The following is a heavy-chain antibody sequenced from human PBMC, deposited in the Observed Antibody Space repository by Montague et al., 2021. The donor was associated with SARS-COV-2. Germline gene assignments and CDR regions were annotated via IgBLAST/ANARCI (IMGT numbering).Heavy chain of an antibody. Sequence: TLSLTCTVSGGSISSGSYYWSWIRQPAGKGLEWIGRIYTSGSTNYNPSLKSRVTISVDTSKNQFSLKLSSVTAADTAVYYCASLLRWGLVAAEYDFDYWGQGTLVTVSS. CDR2: IYTSGST. D-gene: IGHD6-25*01. J-gene: IGHJ4*02. CDR1: GGSISSGSYY. V-gene: IGHV4-61*02. CDR3: ASLLRWGLVAAEYDFDY.